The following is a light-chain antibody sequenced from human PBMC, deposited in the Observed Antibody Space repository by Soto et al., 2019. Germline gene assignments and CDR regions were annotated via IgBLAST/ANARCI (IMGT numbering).Light chain of an antibody. J-gene: IGKJ4*01. CDR3: QQYGSSPLT. Sequence: EIVLTQSPGTLSLSPGERATLSCRASQSISSNYLAWYHQKPGQAPRLLIQGASRRAYGIPDRFSGSGSGTDFTLTISRLESQDFAVYYWQQYGSSPLTFGGGTKVEI. V-gene: IGKV3-20*01. CDR1: QSISSNY. CDR2: GAS.